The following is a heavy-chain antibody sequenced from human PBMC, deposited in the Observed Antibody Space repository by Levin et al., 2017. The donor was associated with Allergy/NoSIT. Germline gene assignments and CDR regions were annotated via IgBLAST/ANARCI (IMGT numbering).Heavy chain of an antibody. Sequence: GESLKISCEASGFSFSSSGMTWVRQAPGKGLECVSAIGTSVSYTYYTDSVEGRFTISRDNSKNTVFLQMNSLRVEDTAVYYCAKTGPYYFEYWGQGILVTVSS. D-gene: IGHD3-10*01. J-gene: IGHJ4*02. CDR1: GFSFSSSG. CDR3: AKTGPYYFEY. V-gene: IGHV3-23*01. CDR2: IGTSVSYT.